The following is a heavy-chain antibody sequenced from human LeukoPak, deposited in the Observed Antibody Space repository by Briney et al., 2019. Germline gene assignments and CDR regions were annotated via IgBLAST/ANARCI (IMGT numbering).Heavy chain of an antibody. D-gene: IGHD6-13*01. CDR1: GGSFSGYY. J-gene: IGHJ4*02. Sequence: SETLSLTCAVYGGSFSGYYWTWIRQPPGKGLEWIGQINHSGSTNYNPSLKSRVTIPVDTSKNQISLKLSSVTAADTAVYYCARGRVRVISGIAAAGTWAYYFDYWGQGTLVTVSS. CDR2: INHSGST. V-gene: IGHV4-34*01. CDR3: ARGRVRVISGIAAAGTWAYYFDY.